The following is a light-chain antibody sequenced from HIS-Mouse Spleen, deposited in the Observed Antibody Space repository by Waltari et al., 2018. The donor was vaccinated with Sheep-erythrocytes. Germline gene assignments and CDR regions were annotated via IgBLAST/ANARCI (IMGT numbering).Light chain of an antibody. J-gene: IGKJ4*01. CDR1: QSISSW. CDR3: QQYNSYPLT. Sequence: DIQMTQSTSTLSASVRNRVTITCRASQSISSWLAWYQQKPGKAPKLLIYKASSLESGVPSRFSGSGSGTEFTLTISSLQPDDFATYYCQQYNSYPLTFGGGTKVEIK. V-gene: IGKV1-5*03. CDR2: KAS.